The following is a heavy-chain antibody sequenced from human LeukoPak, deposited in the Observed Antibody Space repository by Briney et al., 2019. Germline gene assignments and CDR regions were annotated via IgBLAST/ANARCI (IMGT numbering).Heavy chain of an antibody. Sequence: PSETLSLTCAVYGGSFSGYYWSWIRQPPGKGLEWIGEINHSGSTYYNPSLKSRVTISVDTSKNQFSLKLSSVTAADTAVYYCARDQGIVVVPAAIGQRTAYYYYGMDVWGQGTTVTVSS. CDR1: GGSFSGYY. CDR3: ARDQGIVVVPAAIGQRTAYYYYGMDV. D-gene: IGHD2-2*01. J-gene: IGHJ6*02. V-gene: IGHV4-34*01. CDR2: INHSGST.